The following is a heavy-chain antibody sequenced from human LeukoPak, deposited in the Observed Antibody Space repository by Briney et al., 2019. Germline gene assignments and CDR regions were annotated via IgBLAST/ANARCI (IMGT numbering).Heavy chain of an antibody. V-gene: IGHV3-74*01. CDR2: INNDGSTK. CDR1: GYNFGPFW. Sequence: PGGSLRLSCAASGYNFGPFWMHWVRQPPGKGLVWISHINNDGSTKVYAESVKGRFTISRDNAKNTLYLQMNSLRADDTAVYYCARDRGYPDSFNIWGEGTMVTVSS. CDR3: ARDRGYPDSFNI. D-gene: IGHD3-10*01. J-gene: IGHJ3*02.